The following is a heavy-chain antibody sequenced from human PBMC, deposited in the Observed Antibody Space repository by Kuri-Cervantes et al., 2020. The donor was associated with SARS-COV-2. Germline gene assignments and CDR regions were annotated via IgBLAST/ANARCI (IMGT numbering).Heavy chain of an antibody. CDR2: ISSGSNTI. J-gene: IGHJ4*02. CDR1: GFTFSSYS. V-gene: IGHV3-48*01. Sequence: GESLKISCAVSGFTFSSYSMSWVRQAPGKGLEWISHISSGSNTIYYADSVKGRFTISRDNAKNSLYLQMNSLRVEDTAVYYCARDTLNMITFGGVIAIGEGYWGQGTLVTVSS. CDR3: ARDTLNMITFGGVIAIGEGY. D-gene: IGHD3-16*02.